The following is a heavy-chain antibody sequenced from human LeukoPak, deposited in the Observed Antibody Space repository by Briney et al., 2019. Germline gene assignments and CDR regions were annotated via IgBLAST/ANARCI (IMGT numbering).Heavy chain of an antibody. CDR3: AGEVGSSWYLDAFDI. D-gene: IGHD6-13*01. J-gene: IGHJ3*02. CDR2: IYYSGST. V-gene: IGHV4-59*12. Sequence: SETLSLTCTVSGGSISSYYWSWIRQPPGKGLEWIGYIYYSGSTNYNPSLKSRVAISADMSKNQFSLKLTSVTGADTAVYYCAGEVGSSWYLDAFDIWGQGTMVTVSS. CDR1: GGSISSYY.